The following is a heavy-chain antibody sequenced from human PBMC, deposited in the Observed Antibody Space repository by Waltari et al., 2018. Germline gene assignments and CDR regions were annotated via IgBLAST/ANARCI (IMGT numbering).Heavy chain of an antibody. Sequence: LQESGPXLVXXSETLSXTCTXSGGSISSXSYYWGWIRQPPGKGLEWLGSIYYSGSTYYXPSLKXRVTISVDTSXNQFSLKLSSVTAADTAXYYCARVFXSXRLXEKYYYYYGMDXWGQGTTVTVSS. D-gene: IGHD6-19*01. J-gene: IGHJ6*02. CDR3: ARVFXSXRLXEKYYYYYGMDX. CDR1: GGSISSXSYY. CDR2: IYYSGST. V-gene: IGHV4-39*01.